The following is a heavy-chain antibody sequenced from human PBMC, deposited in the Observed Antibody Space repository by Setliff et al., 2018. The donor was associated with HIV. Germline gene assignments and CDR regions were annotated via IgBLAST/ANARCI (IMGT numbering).Heavy chain of an antibody. J-gene: IGHJ4*02. Sequence: GGSLRLSCAASGFAFSSQAMSWVRQAPGKGLDWVSVISESGYSADSVKGRFTISRDNSKNMLYLQMNNLTTEDTAGYYCVNRAWLESWGQGTLVTVSS. CDR1: GFAFSSQA. V-gene: IGHV3-23*01. CDR3: VNRAWLES. CDR2: ISESG.